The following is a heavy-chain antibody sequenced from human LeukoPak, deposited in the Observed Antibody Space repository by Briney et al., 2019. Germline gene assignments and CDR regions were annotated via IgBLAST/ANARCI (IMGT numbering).Heavy chain of an antibody. Sequence: PSQTLSLTCTVSGGSISSGGYYWSWIRQPPGKGLEWIGYIYHSGSTYYNPSLKSRVTISVDRSKNQFSLKLSSVTAADTAVYYCARTPNWNERFDYWGQGTLVTVSS. CDR1: GGSISSGGYY. CDR3: ARTPNWNERFDY. CDR2: IYHSGST. V-gene: IGHV4-30-2*01. J-gene: IGHJ4*02. D-gene: IGHD1-1*01.